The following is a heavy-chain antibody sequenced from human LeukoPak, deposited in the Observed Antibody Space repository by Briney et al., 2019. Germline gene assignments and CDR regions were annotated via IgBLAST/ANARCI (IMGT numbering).Heavy chain of an antibody. J-gene: IGHJ5*02. CDR2: INPSGGST. V-gene: IGHV1-46*01. Sequence: ASVKVSCKASGYTFTSYYMHWVRQAPGQGLEWMGIINPSGGSTSYAQKFQGRVTMTRDMSTSTVYMELSSLRSEDTAVYYCARALRTGGFDPWGQGTLVTVSS. D-gene: IGHD7-27*01. CDR3: ARALRTGGFDP. CDR1: GYTFTSYY.